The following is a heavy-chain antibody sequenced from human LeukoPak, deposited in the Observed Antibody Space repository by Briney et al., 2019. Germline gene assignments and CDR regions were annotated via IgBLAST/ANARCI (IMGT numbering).Heavy chain of an antibody. Sequence: ASVKVSCKASGYTFTSYDINWVRQATGQGLEWMGWMNPNSGNTGYAQKFQGRVTMTRNTSISTAYMELSSLRSEDTAVYYCANGRAITRGFAYWGQGTQVSVSS. J-gene: IGHJ4*02. V-gene: IGHV1-8*01. CDR2: MNPNSGNT. D-gene: IGHD3-3*01. CDR3: ANGRAITRGFAY. CDR1: GYTFTSYD.